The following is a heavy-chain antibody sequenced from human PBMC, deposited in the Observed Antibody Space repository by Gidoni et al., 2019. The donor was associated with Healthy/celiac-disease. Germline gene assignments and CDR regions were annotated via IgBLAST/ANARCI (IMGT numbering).Heavy chain of an antibody. J-gene: IGHJ4*02. CDR3: ARDGPYGSGFNY. CDR2: INHSGST. CDR1: GGSFSGYY. D-gene: IGHD3-10*01. Sequence: QVQLQQWGAGLLKPSETLSLTCAVYGGSFSGYYWSWIRQPPGKGLEWIGEINHSGSTNYNPSLKSRVTISVDTSKNQFSLKLSSVTAADTAVYYCARDGPYGSGFNYWGQGTLVTVSS. V-gene: IGHV4-34*01.